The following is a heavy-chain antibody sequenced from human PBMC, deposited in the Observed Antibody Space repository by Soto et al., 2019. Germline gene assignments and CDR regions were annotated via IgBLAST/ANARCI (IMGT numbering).Heavy chain of an antibody. CDR3: AREKTPMSPHYFYYGMDV. D-gene: IGHD3-9*01. CDR1: GFSFSNYA. Sequence: GGSLRLSCAASGFSFSNYAMTWVRQAPGKGLEWVSTISSGGGDTYHADAVKGRFTISRDNSKSTLYLQMSSLRTDDTAVYFCAREKTPMSPHYFYYGMDVWGQGTTVTVSS. J-gene: IGHJ6*02. CDR2: ISSGGGDT. V-gene: IGHV3-23*01.